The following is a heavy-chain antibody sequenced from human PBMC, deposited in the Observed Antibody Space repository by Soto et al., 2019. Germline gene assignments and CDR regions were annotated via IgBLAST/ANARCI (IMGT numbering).Heavy chain of an antibody. D-gene: IGHD3-22*01. J-gene: IGHJ6*02. Sequence: GASVKVSCKASGGTFSSYAISWVRQAPRQGLEWMGGIIPIFGTANYAQKFQGRVTITADESTSTAYMELSSLRSEDTAVYYCASYITMIVIDYYYYGMDVWGQGTTVTVSS. CDR3: ASYITMIVIDYYYYGMDV. CDR2: IIPIFGTA. CDR1: GGTFSSYA. V-gene: IGHV1-69*13.